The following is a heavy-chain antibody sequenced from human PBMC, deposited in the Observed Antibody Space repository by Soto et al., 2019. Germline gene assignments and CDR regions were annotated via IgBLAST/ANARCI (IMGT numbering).Heavy chain of an antibody. J-gene: IGHJ2*01. CDR1: GYSFTSYW. D-gene: IGHD5-18*01. V-gene: IGHV5-51*01. Sequence: EVQLVQSGAEVKKPGESLKISCKGSGYSFTSYWIGWVRQMPGKGLEWMGIIYPGDSDTRYSPSFQGQVTISADKSISTAYLQWSSLKASDTAMYYCARRIQTAMVTADWYFDLWGRGTLVTVSS. CDR2: IYPGDSDT. CDR3: ARRIQTAMVTADWYFDL.